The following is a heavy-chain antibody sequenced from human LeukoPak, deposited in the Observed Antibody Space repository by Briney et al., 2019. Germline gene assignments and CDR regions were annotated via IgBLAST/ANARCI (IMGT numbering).Heavy chain of an antibody. CDR2: INQDGNKK. CDR1: GLTLSRYW. V-gene: IGHV3-7*01. CDR3: AEGTTG. Sequence: GGSLRLSCAASGLTLSRYWVTWVRQAPGKGLEWVANINQDGNKKYYVDSVKGRFTISRDNAKNSLYLQMNSLRVEDTAVYYCAEGTTGWGQGTLVTVSS. J-gene: IGHJ1*01. D-gene: IGHD1-1*01.